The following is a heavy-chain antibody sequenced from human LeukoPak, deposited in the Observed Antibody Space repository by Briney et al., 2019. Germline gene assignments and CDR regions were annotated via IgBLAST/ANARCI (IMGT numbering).Heavy chain of an antibody. Sequence: SETLSLTCTVSGGSISSSSYYWGWIRQPPGKGLEWIGSLYYSGSTYYNPSLKSRVTISVDTSKSRFSLKMTSVTAADTAVYFCASVGIKAAVPSDYWGQGTLVTVSS. D-gene: IGHD6-13*01. V-gene: IGHV4-39*07. CDR3: ASVGIKAAVPSDY. CDR1: GGSISSSSYY. J-gene: IGHJ4*02. CDR2: LYYSGST.